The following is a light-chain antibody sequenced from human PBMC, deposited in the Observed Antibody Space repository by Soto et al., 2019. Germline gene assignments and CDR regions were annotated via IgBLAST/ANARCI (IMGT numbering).Light chain of an antibody. CDR2: GAS. V-gene: IGKV3-20*01. CDR1: QSIRSNY. CDR3: QQYGGSPRT. J-gene: IGKJ2*01. Sequence: DTVLTQSPGILSLSPGERATLSCRTSQSIRSNYLAWYQQKAGQAPRLLIYGASKRAGGIPDRFSGSGSGTDFTLTISRLEPEDFAVYYCQQYGGSPRTFGQGTKLEIK.